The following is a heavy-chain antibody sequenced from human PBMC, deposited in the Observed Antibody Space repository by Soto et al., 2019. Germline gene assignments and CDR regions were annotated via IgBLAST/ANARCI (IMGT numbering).Heavy chain of an antibody. CDR3: ASGASRWYPYFFDS. Sequence: QAQVVQSGAEVRKPGSSVKLSCKASEGTFNSYAIAWVRQAPGQGLEWMGGIIPYYNTLNYAQKFQDRVTITADDSTNPVDMELSSLRSDDTAVYFCASGASRWYPYFFDSWAQGTLVTVSS. D-gene: IGHD6-13*01. CDR1: EGTFNSYA. J-gene: IGHJ4*02. V-gene: IGHV1-69*01. CDR2: IIPYYNTL.